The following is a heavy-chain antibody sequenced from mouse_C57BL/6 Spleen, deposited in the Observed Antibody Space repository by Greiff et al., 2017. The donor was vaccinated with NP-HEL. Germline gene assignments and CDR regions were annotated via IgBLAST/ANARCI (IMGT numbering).Heavy chain of an antibody. CDR3: ARTYYSNYLDY. D-gene: IGHD2-5*01. CDR1: GYTFTSYW. Sequence: QVHVKQPGAELVMPGASVKLSCKASGYTFTSYWMHWVKQRPGQGLEWIGEIDPSDSYTNYNQKFKGKSTLTVDKSSSTAYMQLSSLTSEDSAVYYCARTYYSNYLDYWGQGTTLTVSS. V-gene: IGHV1-69*01. J-gene: IGHJ2*01. CDR2: IDPSDSYT.